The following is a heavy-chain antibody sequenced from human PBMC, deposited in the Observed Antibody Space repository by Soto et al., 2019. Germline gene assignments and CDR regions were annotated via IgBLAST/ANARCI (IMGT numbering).Heavy chain of an antibody. D-gene: IGHD2-15*01. Sequence: SVKVSCKASGGTFSSYTISWVRQAPGQGLEWMGRIIPILGIANYAQKFQGRVTITADKSTSTAYMELSSLRSEDTAVYYCASGYCSGGSCYSRAHDAFDIWGQGTMVTVSS. CDR2: IIPILGIA. V-gene: IGHV1-69*02. CDR1: GGTFSSYT. J-gene: IGHJ3*02. CDR3: ASGYCSGGSCYSRAHDAFDI.